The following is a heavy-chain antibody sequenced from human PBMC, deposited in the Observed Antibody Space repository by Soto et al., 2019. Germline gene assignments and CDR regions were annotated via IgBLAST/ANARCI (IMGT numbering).Heavy chain of an antibody. J-gene: IGHJ6*02. CDR2: IIPIFGTA. Sequence: RASVKVSCKASGGTFSSYAISWVRQTPGQGLEWMGGIIPIFGTANYAQKFQGRVTITADESTSTAYMELSSLRSEDTAVYYCAREGDYYGPGSYYRSRQYYYYGMDVWGQGTTVTVSS. V-gene: IGHV1-69*13. CDR3: AREGDYYGPGSYYRSRQYYYYGMDV. CDR1: GGTFSSYA. D-gene: IGHD3-10*01.